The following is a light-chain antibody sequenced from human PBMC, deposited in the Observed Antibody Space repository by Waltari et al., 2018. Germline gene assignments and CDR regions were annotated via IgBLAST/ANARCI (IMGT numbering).Light chain of an antibody. CDR1: ENVNNH. V-gene: IGKV1-39*01. CDR3: QHGYGTPYS. J-gene: IGKJ2*03. Sequence: DIQLTQSPSSLSASVGDRVTITRRASENVNNHLNWYQQKPGKAPKLLIYKASTLQSGVPSRFSGSGSGTDYTFTISSLQSEDVATYYCQHGYGTPYSFGQGTKVE. CDR2: KAS.